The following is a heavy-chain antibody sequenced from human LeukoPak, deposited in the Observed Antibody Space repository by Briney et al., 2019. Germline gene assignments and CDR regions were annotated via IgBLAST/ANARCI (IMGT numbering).Heavy chain of an antibody. J-gene: IGHJ4*02. Sequence: SETLSLTCTVSGGSISTYYWIWIRQPPGKGLEWIGYIYYSGSTNYNPSLKSRVTISVDTSKNQFSLKLSSVTAADTAVYYCARERRNYFDYWGQGTLVTVSS. CDR1: GGSISTYY. CDR2: IYYSGST. CDR3: ARERRNYFDY. V-gene: IGHV4-59*01.